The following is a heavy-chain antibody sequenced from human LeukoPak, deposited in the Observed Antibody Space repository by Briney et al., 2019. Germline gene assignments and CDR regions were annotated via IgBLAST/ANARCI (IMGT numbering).Heavy chain of an antibody. CDR1: GFTFSSYW. Sequence: GGSLRLSXAASGFTFSSYWMSWVCQAPGKGLEWVANIKQDGSEKYYVDSVKGRFTISRDNAKNSLYLQMNSLRAEDTAVYYCARDGDYDILTGYYNILMDYYMDVWGKGTTVTVSS. D-gene: IGHD3-9*01. V-gene: IGHV3-7*01. CDR2: IKQDGSEK. CDR3: ARDGDYDILTGYYNILMDYYMDV. J-gene: IGHJ6*03.